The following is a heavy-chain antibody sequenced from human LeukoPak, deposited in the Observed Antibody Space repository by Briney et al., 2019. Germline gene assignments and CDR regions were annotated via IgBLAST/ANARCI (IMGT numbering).Heavy chain of an antibody. CDR1: DYTFTSFG. J-gene: IGHJ4*02. V-gene: IGHV1-18*01. Sequence: ASVKVSCKASDYTFTSFGITWVRQAPGQGLEWMRWISVYNGNINYAQKFQGRATMTTDTSTSTAYMELRSLRSDDTAVYYCARVKGSSGWYGFDYWGQGTLVTVSS. D-gene: IGHD6-19*01. CDR3: ARVKGSSGWYGFDY. CDR2: ISVYNGNI.